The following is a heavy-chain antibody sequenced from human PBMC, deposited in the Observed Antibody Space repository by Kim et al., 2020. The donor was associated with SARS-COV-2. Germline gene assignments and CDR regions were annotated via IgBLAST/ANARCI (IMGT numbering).Heavy chain of an antibody. CDR2: IYSGGST. J-gene: IGHJ4*02. D-gene: IGHD3-9*01. V-gene: IGHV3-53*01. CDR1: GFTVSSNY. CDR3: ARSTRKLRYFDFGGDY. Sequence: GGSLRLSCAASGFTVSSNYMSWVRQAPGKGLEWVSVIYSGGSTYYADSVKGRFTISRDNSKNTLYLQMNSLRAKDTAVYYCARSTRKLRYFDFGGDYWGQGTLVTVA.